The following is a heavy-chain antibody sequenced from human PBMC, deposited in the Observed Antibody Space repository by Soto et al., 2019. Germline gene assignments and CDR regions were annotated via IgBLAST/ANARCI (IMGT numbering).Heavy chain of an antibody. CDR2: ISGSGGST. V-gene: IGHV3-23*01. Sequence: EVQLLESGGDLVQPGGSLRLSCAASGFTFSSYAMGWVRQAPGKGLEWVSGISGSGGSTYYADSVKGRFTVSRDNSKNTLYLQMNSLRAEDTAIYYCAKVCTKYYDFWSGSDYWGQGTLVTVSS. J-gene: IGHJ4*02. CDR1: GFTFSSYA. CDR3: AKVCTKYYDFWSGSDY. D-gene: IGHD3-3*01.